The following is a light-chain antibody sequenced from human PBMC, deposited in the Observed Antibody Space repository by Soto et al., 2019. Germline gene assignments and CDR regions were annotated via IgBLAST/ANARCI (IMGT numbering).Light chain of an antibody. CDR1: QSISSW. V-gene: IGKV1-5*03. CDR3: QQYTTYPLT. Sequence: DIQMTQPPSSLSASVGDRVTITCRASQSISSWLAWYQQKPGKAPKLLIYKASSLEGGVPSRFSGSGSGTEFTLTISSLQPDDFATYSCQQYTTYPLTFGGGTKVELK. J-gene: IGKJ4*01. CDR2: KAS.